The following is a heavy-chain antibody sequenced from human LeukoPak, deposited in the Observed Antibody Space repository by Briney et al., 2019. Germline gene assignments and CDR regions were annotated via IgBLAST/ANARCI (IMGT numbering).Heavy chain of an antibody. CDR3: AKDRGLVSTIPDY. CDR1: GFLFRSFG. J-gene: IGHJ4*02. CDR2: TSFDGTSYN. D-gene: IGHD5/OR15-5a*01. Sequence: GRSLRLSRAASGFLFRSFGMHWVRQAPGKGLEWGAITSFDGTSYNDYADSVKGRFTISRDNCKNTLYLQMNSLRVEDTAVYYCAKDRGLVSTIPDYWGQGTLVTVSS. V-gene: IGHV3-30*18.